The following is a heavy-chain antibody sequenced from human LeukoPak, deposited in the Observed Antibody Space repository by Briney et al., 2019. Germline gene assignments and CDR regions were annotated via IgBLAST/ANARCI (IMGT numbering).Heavy chain of an antibody. CDR1: GGSLSSGGYY. V-gene: IGHV4-31*03. Sequence: SETLSLTCTVSGGSLSSGGYYWSWVRQHPGRGLEWVGYIYYSGSTYYNPSLKSRVTISVDTTKNQFSLKLSSVTAADTAVYYCARVCSGGSCYTNFDYWGQGTLVTVSS. CDR2: IYYSGST. J-gene: IGHJ4*02. CDR3: ARVCSGGSCYTNFDY. D-gene: IGHD2-15*01.